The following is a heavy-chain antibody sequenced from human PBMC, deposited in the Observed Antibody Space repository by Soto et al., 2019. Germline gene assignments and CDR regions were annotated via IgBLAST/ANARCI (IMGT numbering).Heavy chain of an antibody. J-gene: IGHJ6*02. CDR2: ISAYNGNT. CDR3: ARSRAAAGTGGPMDV. V-gene: IGHV1-18*01. D-gene: IGHD6-13*01. Sequence: QVQLVQSGAEVKKPGASVKVSCKASGYTFTSYGISWVRQAPGQGLEWMGWISAYNGNTNYAQKLQGRVTMTTDTSTGTAYMVLRSLRSDDTAVYYCARSRAAAGTGGPMDVWGQGTTVTVSS. CDR1: GYTFTSYG.